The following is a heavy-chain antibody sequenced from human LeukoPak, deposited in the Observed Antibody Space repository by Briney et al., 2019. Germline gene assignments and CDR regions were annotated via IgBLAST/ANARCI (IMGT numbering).Heavy chain of an antibody. Sequence: GGSLRLSCAASGFTLSSYSMNWVRQAPGKGLEWVSYISSSSSTIYYADSVKGRFTISRDNAKNSLYLQMNSLRAEDTAVYYCARESGNNWFDPWGQGTLVTVSS. CDR1: GFTLSSYS. CDR3: ARESGNNWFDP. CDR2: ISSSSSTI. J-gene: IGHJ5*02. V-gene: IGHV3-48*01.